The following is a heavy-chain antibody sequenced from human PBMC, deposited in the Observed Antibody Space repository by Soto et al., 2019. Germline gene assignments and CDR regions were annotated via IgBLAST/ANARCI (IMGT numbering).Heavy chain of an antibody. J-gene: IGHJ4*02. CDR3: ARGHWGSSSWYRFAY. Sequence: QVQLVESGGGVVQPGRSLRLSCAASGFTFSSYGMHWVRQAPGKGLEWVAVIWYDGSNKYYADSVKGRFTISRDNSKNTLYLQMNSVRAEDTAVYYCARGHWGSSSWYRFAYWGQGTLVTVSS. D-gene: IGHD6-13*01. CDR1: GFTFSSYG. V-gene: IGHV3-33*01. CDR2: IWYDGSNK.